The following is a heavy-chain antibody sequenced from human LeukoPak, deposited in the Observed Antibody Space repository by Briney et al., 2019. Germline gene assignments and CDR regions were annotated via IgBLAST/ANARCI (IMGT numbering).Heavy chain of an antibody. CDR3: ARDRDRMVQGVTALFDY. J-gene: IGHJ4*02. V-gene: IGHV1-18*04. D-gene: IGHD3-10*01. Sequence: ASVKVSCKTSGYTFTTYGISWVRQAPGQGLEWMGWISGSNGNTKYAQKGQGRVTMTTDTSTTTAYMEVRSLRSDDTAVYYCARDRDRMVQGVTALFDYWGQGTLVTVSS. CDR2: ISGSNGNT. CDR1: GYTFTTYG.